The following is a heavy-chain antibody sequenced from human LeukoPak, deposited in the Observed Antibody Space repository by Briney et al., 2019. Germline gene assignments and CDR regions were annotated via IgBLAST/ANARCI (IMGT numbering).Heavy chain of an antibody. CDR2: IYSGGST. J-gene: IGHJ3*02. Sequence: GGSLRLSCAASGFTVSSNYMCWVRQAPGKGLERVSVIYSGGSTYYADSVKGRFTISRDNSKNTLYLQMNSLRAEDTAVYYCARGMPPYRAMVRDLDAFDIWGQGTMVTVSS. V-gene: IGHV3-53*01. CDR3: ARGMPPYRAMVRDLDAFDI. D-gene: IGHD5-18*01. CDR1: GFTVSSNY.